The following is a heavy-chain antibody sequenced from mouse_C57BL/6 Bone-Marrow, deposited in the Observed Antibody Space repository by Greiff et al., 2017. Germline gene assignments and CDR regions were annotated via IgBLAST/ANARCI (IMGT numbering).Heavy chain of an antibody. D-gene: IGHD1-3*01. CDR1: GYTFTSYT. CDR2: INPSSGYT. Sequence: QLQQSGAELARPGASVKMSCKASGYTFTSYTMHWVKQRPGQGLEWIGYINPSSGYTKYNQKFKDKATLTADKSSSTAYMQLSSLTSEDSAVYYCALKANYGDYWGQGTTLTVSS. CDR3: ALKANYGDY. J-gene: IGHJ2*01. V-gene: IGHV1-4*01.